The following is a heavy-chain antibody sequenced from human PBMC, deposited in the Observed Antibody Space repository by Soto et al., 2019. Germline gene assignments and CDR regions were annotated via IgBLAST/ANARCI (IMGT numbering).Heavy chain of an antibody. J-gene: IGHJ4*02. V-gene: IGHV3-11*01. Sequence: GGSLRLSCAASGFTFSDYYMTWIRQAPGKGLEWVSYISSTGSTIYYADSVKGRFTVSRDNAKNSLCLQMNSLRAEDTAVYYCARAWGIVGRVDYWGQGSLVTVSS. D-gene: IGHD3-22*01. CDR2: ISSTGSTI. CDR1: GFTFSDYY. CDR3: ARAWGIVGRVDY.